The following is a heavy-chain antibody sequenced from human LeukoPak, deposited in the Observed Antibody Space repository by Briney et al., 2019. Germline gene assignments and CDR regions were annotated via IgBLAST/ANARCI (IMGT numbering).Heavy chain of an antibody. J-gene: IGHJ4*02. CDR1: GFTFDDYA. CDR2: ISGDGGGT. CDR3: ARGPLGATVTFDY. D-gene: IGHD4-17*01. Sequence: GGSLRLSCAASGFTFDDYAMHWVRQAPGKGLEWVSLISGDGGGTYYADSVKGRFTISRDNSKNFLYLQMNSLRTEDIALYYCARGPLGATVTFDYWGRGTPVTVSS. V-gene: IGHV3-43*02.